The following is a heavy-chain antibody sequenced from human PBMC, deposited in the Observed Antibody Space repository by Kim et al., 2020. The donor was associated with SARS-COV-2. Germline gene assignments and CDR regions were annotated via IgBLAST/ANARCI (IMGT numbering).Heavy chain of an antibody. CDR2: IYYSGST. CDR3: ASSDPQYYYYYGMDV. V-gene: IGHV4-39*07. D-gene: IGHD3-10*01. J-gene: IGHJ6*02. CDR1: GGSISGSTYY. Sequence: SETLSLTCTVSGGSISGSTYYWGWIRQSPGKGLEWFGSIYYSGSTYYNPSHKSRVTVSVDMSKNQLSLKLSSVTAADTAVYYCASSDPQYYYYYGMDVWGQGTTVTVSS.